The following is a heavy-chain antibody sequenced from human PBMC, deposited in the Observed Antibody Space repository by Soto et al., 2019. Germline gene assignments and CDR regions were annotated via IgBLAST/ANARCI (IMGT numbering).Heavy chain of an antibody. V-gene: IGHV1-2*04. D-gene: IGHD6-19*01. CDR3: ARESGGVAGTLHP. J-gene: IGHJ5*02. CDR1: GYTFTGYY. Sequence: ASVKVSCKTSGYTFTGYYIHWVRQAPGQGLEWMGWINPHTGVTNYAQNFQGWVTMTRDTSISTVYMEMTRLKSDDTAVYYCARESGGVAGTLHPWGEGTMATVST. CDR2: INPHTGVT.